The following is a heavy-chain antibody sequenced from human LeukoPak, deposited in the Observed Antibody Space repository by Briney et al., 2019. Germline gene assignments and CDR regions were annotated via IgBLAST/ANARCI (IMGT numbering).Heavy chain of an antibody. CDR2: IRSKAYGGTT. D-gene: IGHD3-3*01. V-gene: IGHV3-49*03. J-gene: IGHJ5*02. CDR1: GFTFGDYA. Sequence: GGSLRLSCTASGFTFGDYAMSWFRQAPGKGLEWVGFIRSKAYGGTTEYAASVKGRFTISRDDSKSIAYLQMNSLKTEDIAVYYCTREGLIFGVVIEGNWFDPWGQGTLVTVSS. CDR3: TREGLIFGVVIEGNWFDP.